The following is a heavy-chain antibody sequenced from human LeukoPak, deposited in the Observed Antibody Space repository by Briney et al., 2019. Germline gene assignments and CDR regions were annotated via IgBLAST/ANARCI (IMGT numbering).Heavy chain of an antibody. Sequence: PGGSLSLFCPASGFTFTNFSMKSVRQPPGRGLECVAFISTDNINKYYADSVKGRFTVSRDNSNNTLYLQMKRVRPEDTAVDYCTIAFRAVSRGYYFHLPHYCGEGSLVTVSS. CDR2: ISTDNINK. D-gene: IGHD3-22*01. V-gene: IGHV3-30*14. J-gene: IGHJ4*02. CDR3: TIAFRAVSRGYYFHLPHY. CDR1: GFTFTNFS.